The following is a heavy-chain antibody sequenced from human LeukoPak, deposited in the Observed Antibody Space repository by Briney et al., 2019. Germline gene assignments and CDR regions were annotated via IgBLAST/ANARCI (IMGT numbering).Heavy chain of an antibody. CDR3: SFPTSAGHSGTELDL. CDR1: GFTLNDRS. D-gene: IGHD1-26*01. V-gene: IGHV3-30*04. J-gene: IGHJ5*02. Sequence: PGRSLRLSCAASGFTLNDRSMHWVRQSPDKGLQWMAVISYEGSKKYYSDSVKGRFTISRDNSKNTVYLQMNSLKSEDMAVYARSFPTSAGHSGTELDLWGQGTLVTVSS. CDR2: ISYEGSKK.